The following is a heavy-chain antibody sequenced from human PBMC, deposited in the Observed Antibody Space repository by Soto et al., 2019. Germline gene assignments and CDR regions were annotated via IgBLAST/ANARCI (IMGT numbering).Heavy chain of an antibody. CDR3: ARAVDTAMVAYYFDY. D-gene: IGHD5-18*01. CDR1: GFTVSSNY. CDR2: IYSGGST. Sequence: GGSLRLSCAASGFTVSSNYMSWVRQAPGKGLEWVSVIYSGGSTYYADSVKGRFTISRDNSKNTQYLQMNSLRAEDTAVYYWARAVDTAMVAYYFDYWGQGTLVTVSS. J-gene: IGHJ4*02. V-gene: IGHV3-53*01.